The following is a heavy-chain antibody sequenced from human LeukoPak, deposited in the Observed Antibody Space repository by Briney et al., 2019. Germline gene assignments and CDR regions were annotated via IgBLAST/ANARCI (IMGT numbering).Heavy chain of an antibody. D-gene: IGHD6-13*01. CDR2: IYSGGST. CDR3: ARDFAAAGIFDY. V-gene: IGHV3-53*05. J-gene: IGHJ4*02. CDR1: GFTVSSNY. Sequence: HPGGSLRLSCAASGFTVSSNYMSWVRQAPGKGLEWVSVIYSGGSTYYADSVKGRFTISRDNSKNTLYMQMNSLRAEDTAVYYCARDFAAAGIFDYWGQGTLVTVSS.